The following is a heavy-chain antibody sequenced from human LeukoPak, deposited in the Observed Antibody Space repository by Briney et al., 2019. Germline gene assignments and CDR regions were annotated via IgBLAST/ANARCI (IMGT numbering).Heavy chain of an antibody. CDR3: ARDRGRCSSTRCYREYYFDY. D-gene: IGHD2-2*01. J-gene: IGHJ4*02. CDR1: GFTFSSYA. Sequence: PGRSLRLSCAASGFTFSSYAMHWVRQAPGKGLEWVAVISYDGSNKYYADSVKGRFTISRDNSKNTLYLQMYSLRAEDTAVYYCARDRGRCSSTRCYREYYFDYWGQGTLVTVSS. CDR2: ISYDGSNK. V-gene: IGHV3-30-3*01.